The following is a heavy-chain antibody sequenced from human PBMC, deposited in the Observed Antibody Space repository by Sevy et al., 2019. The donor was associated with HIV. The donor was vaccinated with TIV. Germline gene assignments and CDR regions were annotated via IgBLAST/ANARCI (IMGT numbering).Heavy chain of an antibody. D-gene: IGHD4-17*01. J-gene: IGHJ5*02. Sequence: GGSLRLSCAASGFTFSSYAMHWVRQAPGKGLEWVAVISYDGSNKYYADSVKGRFTISRDNSKNTLYLQVKSLRTEDTAVYYCARDQHDYAGNLRTGWFDPWGQGTLVTVPS. CDR3: ARDQHDYAGNLRTGWFDP. CDR2: ISYDGSNK. V-gene: IGHV3-30-3*01. CDR1: GFTFSSYA.